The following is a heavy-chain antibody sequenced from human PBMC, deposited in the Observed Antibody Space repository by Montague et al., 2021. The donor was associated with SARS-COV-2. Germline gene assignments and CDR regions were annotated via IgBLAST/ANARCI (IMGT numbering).Heavy chain of an antibody. V-gene: IGHV4-61*02. CDR3: ARDRPPLATTFYYYYYGMDV. Sequence: TLSLTCTVSGGSISSGSYYWSWIRQPAGKGLDWIVRIYTSGSTNYNLSLKSRITISAYTSKNQFSLNLSAVTAADTAVYYCARDRPPLATTFYYYYYGMDVWGQGTTVTVSS. CDR2: IYTSGST. CDR1: GGSISSGSYY. D-gene: IGHD5-12*01. J-gene: IGHJ6*02.